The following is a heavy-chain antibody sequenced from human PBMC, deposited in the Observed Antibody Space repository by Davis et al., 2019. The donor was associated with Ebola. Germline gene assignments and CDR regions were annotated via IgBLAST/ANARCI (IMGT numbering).Heavy chain of an antibody. CDR1: GNSFTSHW. J-gene: IGHJ3*02. CDR3: ASLRRTITGMDDGFDI. D-gene: IGHD2-8*02. V-gene: IGHV5-51*01. CDR2: IYTGDSDT. Sequence: GESLKISCKDSGNSFTSHWIGWVRQMPGKGLEWMGIIYTGDSDTRYRPSFRGQVTISADKSIKTAFLQWSSLKASDSGMYYCASLRRTITGMDDGFDIWGEGTMVTVSS.